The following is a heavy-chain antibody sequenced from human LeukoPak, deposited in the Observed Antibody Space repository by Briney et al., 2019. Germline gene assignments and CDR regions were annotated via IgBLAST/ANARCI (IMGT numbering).Heavy chain of an antibody. D-gene: IGHD1-26*01. J-gene: IGHJ4*02. Sequence: GGTLRLSCAASGFTISSYAMSWVRQAPGTGLERVSAISGSGGSTYYADSVKGRFTISRDNYKNTLYLQMNSLRAEDTAVYYCAKEKEVGAYFDYWGQGTLVTVSS. CDR2: ISGSGGST. V-gene: IGHV3-23*01. CDR3: AKEKEVGAYFDY. CDR1: GFTISSYA.